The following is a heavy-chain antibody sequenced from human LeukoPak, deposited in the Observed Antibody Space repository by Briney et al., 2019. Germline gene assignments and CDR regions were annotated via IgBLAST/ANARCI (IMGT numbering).Heavy chain of an antibody. D-gene: IGHD3-16*01. CDR1: GGSISSSNW. CDR2: IYHSGST. J-gene: IGHJ5*02. Sequence: PSETLSLTCAVSGGSISSSNWWSWVRQPPGKGLEWIGKIYHSGSTNYNPSLKSRVTISVDTSKNQFSLKLNSVTAADTAVYYCARHYGPWGQGTLVTVSS. V-gene: IGHV4-4*02. CDR3: ARHYGP.